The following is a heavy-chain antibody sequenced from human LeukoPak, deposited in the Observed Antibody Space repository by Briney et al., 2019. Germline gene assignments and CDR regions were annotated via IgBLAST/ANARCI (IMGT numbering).Heavy chain of an antibody. J-gene: IGHJ6*02. CDR3: AKLESPYNYYGMDV. CDR1: GFTFSGYW. V-gene: IGHV3-74*01. CDR2: INSAGIST. D-gene: IGHD3-3*01. Sequence: GGSLRLSCTASGFTFSGYWMHWVRQVPGKGLVWVSRINSAGISTNYADSVKGRFTISRDKSKNTLYLQMNSLRVEDTAVYYCAKLESPYNYYGMDVWGQGTTVTVS.